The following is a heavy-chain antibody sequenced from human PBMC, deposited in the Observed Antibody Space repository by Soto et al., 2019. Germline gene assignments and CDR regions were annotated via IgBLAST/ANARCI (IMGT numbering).Heavy chain of an antibody. CDR1: GFTFSDYY. D-gene: IGHD2-15*01. CDR3: ARDPGRVVVAATPLGPWFDP. CDR2: ISSSGSTI. J-gene: IGHJ5*02. Sequence: GGSLRLSCAASGFTFSDYYMSWIRQAPGKGLEWVSYISSSGSTIYYADSVKGRFTISRDNAKSSLYLQMNSLRAEDTAVYYCARDPGRVVVAATPLGPWFDPWGQGTLVTVSS. V-gene: IGHV3-11*01.